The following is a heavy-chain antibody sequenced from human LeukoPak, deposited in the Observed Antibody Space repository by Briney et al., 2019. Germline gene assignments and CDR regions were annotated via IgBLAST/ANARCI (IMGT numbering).Heavy chain of an antibody. CDR1: GFSFSSYW. CDR3: ARLGITMVRGVIRAFDI. V-gene: IGHV3-74*01. J-gene: IGHJ3*02. D-gene: IGHD3-10*01. Sequence: GGSLRLSCAASGFSFSSYWMHWVRQAPGKGLIWVSRINSDGSGTTYADSVKGRFTISRDNAKNSLYLQMNSLRAEDTAVYYCARLGITMVRGVIRAFDIWGQGTMVTVSS. CDR2: INSDGSGT.